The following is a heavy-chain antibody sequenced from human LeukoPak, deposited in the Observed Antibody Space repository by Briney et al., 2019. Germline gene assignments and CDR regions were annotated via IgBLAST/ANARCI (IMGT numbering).Heavy chain of an antibody. Sequence: SETLSLTCAVYGGSFSGYYWSWIRQPPGKELEWIGEINHSGSTNYNPSLKSRVTISVDTSKNQFSLKLTSVTAADTAVYYCARDLRSVSDYYDSSVDYWGQGTLVTVSS. CDR3: ARDLRSVSDYYDSSVDY. V-gene: IGHV4-34*01. CDR1: GGSFSGYY. J-gene: IGHJ4*02. D-gene: IGHD3-22*01. CDR2: INHSGST.